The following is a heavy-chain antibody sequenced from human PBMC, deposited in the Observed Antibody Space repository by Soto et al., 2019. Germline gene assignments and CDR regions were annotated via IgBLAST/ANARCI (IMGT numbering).Heavy chain of an antibody. J-gene: IGHJ3*02. CDR1: GYTLTELS. V-gene: IGHV1-24*01. CDR2: FDPEDGET. CDR3: ATGLYSGSYYDAFDI. Sequence: ASVKVSCKVSGYTLTELSMHWVRQAPGKGLEWMGGFDPEDGETIYAQKFQGRVTMTEDTSTDTAYMELSSLRSEDTAVYYCATGLYSGSYYDAFDIWGQGTMVTVS. D-gene: IGHD1-26*01.